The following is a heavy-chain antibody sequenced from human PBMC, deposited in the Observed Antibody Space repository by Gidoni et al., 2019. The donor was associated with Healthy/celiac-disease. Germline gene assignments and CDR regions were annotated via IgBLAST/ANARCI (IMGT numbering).Heavy chain of an antibody. CDR3: ARGHRGCSSTSCYFDY. V-gene: IGHV1-8*01. CDR1: GYTFTSYD. J-gene: IGHJ4*02. D-gene: IGHD2-2*01. Sequence: QVQLVQSGAEAKKPGASVKVSCKASGYTFTSYDINWVRQATGQGLEWMGWMNPNSGNTGYAQKFQGRVTMTRNTSISTAYMELSSLRSEDTAVYYCARGHRGCSSTSCYFDYWGQGTLVTVSS. CDR2: MNPNSGNT.